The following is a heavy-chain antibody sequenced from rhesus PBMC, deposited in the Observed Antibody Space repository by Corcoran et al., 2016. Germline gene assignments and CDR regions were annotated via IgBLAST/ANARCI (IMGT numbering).Heavy chain of an antibody. V-gene: IGHV4-80*01. Sequence: QVQLQESGPGLVKPSETLSLLCIVSAASISSTGWSWIGQPPGKGLEWIGEINGNCGSTNYNPSLKRRVTISKDASKKEFSLKLSPVTAADTAVYYCTRATVATVFDYWGQGVLVTVSS. J-gene: IGHJ4*01. CDR1: AASISSTG. D-gene: IGHD5-36*01. CDR2: INGNCGST. CDR3: TRATVATVFDY.